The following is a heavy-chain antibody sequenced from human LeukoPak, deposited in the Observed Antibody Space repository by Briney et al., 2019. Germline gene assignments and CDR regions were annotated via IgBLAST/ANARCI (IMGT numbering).Heavy chain of an antibody. V-gene: IGHV1-24*01. CDR2: FDPEDGET. CDR1: GYTLTELS. CDR3: ATGVGYCSGGSCYGRGNWFGP. J-gene: IGHJ5*02. D-gene: IGHD2-15*01. Sequence: GASVKVSCTVSGYTLTELSMHWVRQAPGKGLEWMGGFDPEDGETLYAQKFQGRVTMTEDTSTDTAYMELSSLRSEDTAVYYCATGVGYCSGGSCYGRGNWFGPWGQGTLVTVSS.